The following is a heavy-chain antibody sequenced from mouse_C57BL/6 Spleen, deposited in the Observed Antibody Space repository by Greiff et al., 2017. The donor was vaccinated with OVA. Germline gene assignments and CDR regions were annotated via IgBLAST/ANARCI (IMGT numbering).Heavy chain of an antibody. CDR3: TRDDGGYYFDY. CDR1: GFNIKDYY. J-gene: IGHJ2*01. Sequence: EVQLQQSGAELVRPGASVKLSCTASGFNIKDYYMHWVKQRPEQGLEWIGRIDPEDGDTEYAPKFQGKATMTADTSSNTAYLQLSSLTSEDTAVDYCTRDDGGYYFDYWGQGTTLTVSS. D-gene: IGHD2-12*01. V-gene: IGHV14-1*01. CDR2: IDPEDGDT.